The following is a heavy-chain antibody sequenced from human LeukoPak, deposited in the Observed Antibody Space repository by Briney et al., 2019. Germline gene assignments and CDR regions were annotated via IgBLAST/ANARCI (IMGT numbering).Heavy chain of an antibody. CDR1: GGSITSSNW. V-gene: IGHV4-4*02. Sequence: SGTLSLTCAVSGGSITSSNWWNWVRQPPGKGLEWIGSIYHSGSTYYNPSLKSRVTISVDLSKNQFSLKLSSVTAADTAVYYCARDTTAYYDSSGYFGHGAFDMWGQGTMVTVSS. J-gene: IGHJ3*02. D-gene: IGHD3-22*01. CDR2: IYHSGST. CDR3: ARDTTAYYDSSGYFGHGAFDM.